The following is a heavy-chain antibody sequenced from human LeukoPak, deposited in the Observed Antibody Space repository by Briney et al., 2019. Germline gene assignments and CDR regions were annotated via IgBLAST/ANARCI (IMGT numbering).Heavy chain of an antibody. CDR2: IYYSGST. V-gene: IGHV4-39*01. D-gene: IGHD6-19*01. CDR3: ARHRQWLAHYYYYYVDV. J-gene: IGHJ6*03. Sequence: SETLSLTCTVSGGSISSSSYYWGWIRQPPGKGLEWIGSIYYSGSTYYNPSLKSRVTISVDTSKNQFSLKLSSVTAADTAVYYCARHRQWLAHYYYYYVDVWGKGTTVTVSS. CDR1: GGSISSSSYY.